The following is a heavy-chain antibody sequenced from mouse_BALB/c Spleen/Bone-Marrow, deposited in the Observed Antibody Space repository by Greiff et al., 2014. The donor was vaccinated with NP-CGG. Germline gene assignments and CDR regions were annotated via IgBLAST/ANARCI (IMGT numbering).Heavy chain of an antibody. CDR3: TRDWDDAMDY. V-gene: IGHV6-6*02. J-gene: IGHJ4*01. CDR2: IRLKSNNYAT. CDR1: GFTFSGYW. D-gene: IGHD4-1*01. Sequence: VQLKESGGGLVQPGGSMKLSCVASGFTFSGYWMNWVRQSPEKGLEWVAEIRLKSNNYATHYAESVKGRFTISRDDSKSSVYLQMNNLRAEDTGIYYCTRDWDDAMDYRGQGTSVTVSS.